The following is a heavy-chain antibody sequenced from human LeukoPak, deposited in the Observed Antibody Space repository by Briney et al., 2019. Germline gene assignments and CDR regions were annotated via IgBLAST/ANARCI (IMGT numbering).Heavy chain of an antibody. J-gene: IGHJ4*02. CDR2: ISVSGGST. D-gene: IGHD6-19*01. V-gene: IGHV3-23*01. CDR3: ARDSAYSSGWYDYFDY. CDR1: GFTFSTYT. Sequence: GGSLRLSCAASGFTFSTYTMSWVRQAPGKGLEWVSSISVSGGSTYYADSVRGRFTISRDNSKNTLYLQMNSLRAEDTAMYYCARDSAYSSGWYDYFDYWGQGTLVTVSS.